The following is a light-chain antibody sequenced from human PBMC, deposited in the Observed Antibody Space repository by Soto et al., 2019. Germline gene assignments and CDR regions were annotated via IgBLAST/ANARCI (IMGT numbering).Light chain of an antibody. V-gene: IGKV3-11*01. Sequence: EIVLTQSPATLSLSPGERATLSCMASQIVSSYLAWYQQKPGQAPRLLIYDASNRATGIPARFSGSGSGTDFTLTISSLEPEDFAVYYCQQRSNWPITFGQGTRLEIK. CDR3: QQRSNWPIT. CDR1: QIVSSY. J-gene: IGKJ5*01. CDR2: DAS.